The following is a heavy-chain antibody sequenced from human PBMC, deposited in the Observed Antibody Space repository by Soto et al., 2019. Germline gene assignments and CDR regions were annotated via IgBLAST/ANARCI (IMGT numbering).Heavy chain of an antibody. J-gene: IGHJ6*02. CDR3: ARALGYSGYAGMDV. V-gene: IGHV1-18*01. Sequence: QAQLVQSGGEVKKPGASVKVSCKASGYTFTIYGINWVRQAPGQGLEWMGWISPDNGNTNYAQKLQGRVTMTTDTATSTAYMELRSLRSDDTAVYYCARALGYSGYAGMDVWGQGTTVTVSS. D-gene: IGHD5-12*01. CDR1: GYTFTIYG. CDR2: ISPDNGNT.